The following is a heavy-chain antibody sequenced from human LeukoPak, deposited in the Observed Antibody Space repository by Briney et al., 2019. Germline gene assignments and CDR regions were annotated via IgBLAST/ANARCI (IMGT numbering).Heavy chain of an antibody. J-gene: IGHJ6*02. CDR2: ISSISSTI. CDR1: GFTFSSYS. Sequence: GGSLRLSCAASGFTFSSYSMNWVRQAPGKGLEWVSYISSISSTIYYADSVKGRFTISRDNAKNSLYLQMNSLRDEDTAVYYCARDPLYCGSTTCYNYYYAVDVWGQGTTVTVSS. V-gene: IGHV3-48*02. CDR3: ARDPLYCGSTTCYNYYYAVDV. D-gene: IGHD2-2*02.